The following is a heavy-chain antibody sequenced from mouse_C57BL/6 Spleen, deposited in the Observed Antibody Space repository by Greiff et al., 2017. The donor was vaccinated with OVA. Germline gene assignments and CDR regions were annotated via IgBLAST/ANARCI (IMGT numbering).Heavy chain of an antibody. V-gene: IGHV5-16*01. CDR3: ARDYYAMDY. Sequence: DVKLVESEGGLVQPGSSMKLSCTASGFTFSDYYMAWVRQVPEKGLEWVANINYDGSSTYYLDSLKSRFIISRDNAKNILYLQMSSLKSEDTATYYCARDYYAMDYWGQGTSVTVSS. CDR1: GFTFSDYY. J-gene: IGHJ4*01. CDR2: INYDGSST.